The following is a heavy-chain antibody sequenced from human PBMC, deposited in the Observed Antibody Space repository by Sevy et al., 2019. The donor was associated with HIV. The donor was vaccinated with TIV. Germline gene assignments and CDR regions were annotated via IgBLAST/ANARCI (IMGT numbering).Heavy chain of an antibody. CDR3: ARRDIVVVPAAMTLERPYYYYYYMDV. CDR2: ISSSSSTI. V-gene: IGHV3-48*02. D-gene: IGHD2-2*01. J-gene: IGHJ6*03. Sequence: GGSLRLSCAASGFTFSSYSMNWVRQAPGKGLEWVSYISSSSSTIYYADSVKGRFTISRDNAKNSLYLQMNSLRDEDTAVYYCARRDIVVVPAAMTLERPYYYYYYMDVWGIGTTVTVSS. CDR1: GFTFSSYS.